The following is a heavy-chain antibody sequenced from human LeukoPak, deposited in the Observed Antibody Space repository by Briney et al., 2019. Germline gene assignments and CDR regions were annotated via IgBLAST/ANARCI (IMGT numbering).Heavy chain of an antibody. V-gene: IGHV1-8*01. D-gene: IGHD6-19*01. CDR1: GYTFTSYD. J-gene: IGHJ6*02. Sequence: ASVKVSFKASGYTFTSYDINWVRQATGQGLEWMGWMNPNSGNTGYAQKFQGRVTMTRNTSISTAYMELSSLRSEDTAVYYCARGPYSSGWYDIYYYYYGTDVWGQGTTVTVPS. CDR3: ARGPYSSGWYDIYYYYYGTDV. CDR2: MNPNSGNT.